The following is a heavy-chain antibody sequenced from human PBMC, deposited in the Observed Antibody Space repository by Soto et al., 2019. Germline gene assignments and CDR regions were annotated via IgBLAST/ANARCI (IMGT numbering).Heavy chain of an antibody. CDR3: ARDSGRYGMDV. CDR1: GYTFTGYY. V-gene: IGHV1-2*04. Sequence: ASVKVSCKASGYTFTGYYMHWVRQAPGQGLEWMGWINPNSGGTNYAQKFQGWVTTTRDTSISTAYMELSRLGSDDTAVYYCARDSGRYGMDVWGQGTTVTVSS. J-gene: IGHJ6*02. CDR2: INPNSGGT.